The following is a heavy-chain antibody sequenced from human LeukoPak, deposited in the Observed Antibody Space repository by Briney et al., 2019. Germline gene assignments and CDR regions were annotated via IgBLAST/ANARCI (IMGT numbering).Heavy chain of an antibody. V-gene: IGHV4-39*01. CDR3: ARHLDGGDYYYYYMDV. CDR2: IYYSGST. CDR1: GGSISSSSYY. D-gene: IGHD4-23*01. Sequence: SETLSLTCTVSGGSISSSSYYWGWIRQPPGKGLEWIGSIYYSGSTYFNPSLKSRVTISVDTSKNQFSLKLSSVTAADTAVYYCARHLDGGDYYYYYMDVWGKGTTVTISS. J-gene: IGHJ6*03.